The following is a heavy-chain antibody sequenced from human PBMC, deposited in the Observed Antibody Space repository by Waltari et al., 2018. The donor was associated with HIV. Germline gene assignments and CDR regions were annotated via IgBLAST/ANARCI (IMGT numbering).Heavy chain of an antibody. CDR2: ISRSSNYI. V-gene: IGHV3-21*01. J-gene: IGHJ4*02. CDR1: GFTFSSYS. CDR3: ASVIDGTGTFDY. Sequence: EVQLVESGGGLVKPGGSLRLSCTASGFTFSSYSMNWVRQAPGKGLEWVSSISRSSNYIYYADSVKGRFTISRDNAKNSLYLQMNSLRAGDTAVYYCASVIDGTGTFDYWGQGTLVTVSS. D-gene: IGHD1-1*01.